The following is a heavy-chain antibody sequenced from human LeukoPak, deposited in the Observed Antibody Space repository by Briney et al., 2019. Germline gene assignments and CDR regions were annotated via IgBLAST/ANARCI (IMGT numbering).Heavy chain of an antibody. CDR3: AREQWLRFIWNWFDP. D-gene: IGHD5-12*01. Sequence: SETLSLTCAVYGGSFSGYYWSWIRQPPGKGLEWIGEINHSGSTNYNPSLKSRVTISVDTSKNQFSLKLSSVTAADTAVYYCAREQWLRFIWNWFDPWGQGTLVTVSS. J-gene: IGHJ5*02. CDR2: INHSGST. CDR1: GGSFSGYY. V-gene: IGHV4-34*01.